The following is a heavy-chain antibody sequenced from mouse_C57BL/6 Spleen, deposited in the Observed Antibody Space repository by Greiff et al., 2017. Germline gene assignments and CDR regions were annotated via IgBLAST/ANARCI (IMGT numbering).Heavy chain of an antibody. CDR2: INPSSGYT. CDR3: ARDAHYYAMDY. CDR1: GYTFTSYT. V-gene: IGHV1-4*01. Sequence: QVQLQQSGAELARPGASVKMSCKASGYTFTSYTMHWVQQRPGQGLEWIGYINPSSGYTKYNQKFKDKATLTADKSSSTAYMQLSSLTSEDSAVYYCARDAHYYAMDYWGQGTSVTVSS. J-gene: IGHJ4*01.